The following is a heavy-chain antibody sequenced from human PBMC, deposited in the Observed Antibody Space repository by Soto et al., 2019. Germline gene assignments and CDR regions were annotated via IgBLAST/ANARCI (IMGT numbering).Heavy chain of an antibody. CDR1: SGSFSGYY. CDR2: ISQSGNT. Sequence: SETLSLTCSIYSGSFSGYYCSWIRQPPGKGLEWIGEISQSGNTNYSPSLKSRVSISIDTSKKRFSLNLASVSAADTAVYYCARAPKVSGSSQTRPDFWGQGTLVTVSS. CDR3: ARAPKVSGSSQTRPDF. V-gene: IGHV4-34*01. D-gene: IGHD6-6*01. J-gene: IGHJ4*02.